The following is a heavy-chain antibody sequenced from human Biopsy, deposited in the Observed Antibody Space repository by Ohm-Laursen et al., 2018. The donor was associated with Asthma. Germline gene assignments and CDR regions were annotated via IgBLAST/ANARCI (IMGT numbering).Heavy chain of an antibody. CDR1: GDSIDSGDYS. Sequence: SDTLSLTCGVSGDSIDSGDYSWTWIRQSPGVGLEWIGYIYRNGDTYYNPTLKNRATISIDRSKNQFSLRLRSVTAADTAVYYCARGWNCGGDCYSLDYWGQGTLVTVSS. J-gene: IGHJ4*02. CDR3: ARGWNCGGDCYSLDY. CDR2: IYRNGDT. V-gene: IGHV4-30-2*06. D-gene: IGHD2-21*02.